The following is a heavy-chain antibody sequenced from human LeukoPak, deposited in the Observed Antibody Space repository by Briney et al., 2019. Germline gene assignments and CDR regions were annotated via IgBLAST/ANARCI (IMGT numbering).Heavy chain of an antibody. J-gene: IGHJ4*02. CDR3: AKTTTGYSSGRYPAWPIDY. Sequence: RSGGSLRLSCAVSGITLSNYGMSWVRQAPGKGLEWVSSIFGSGGSAHYADSVKGRFTISRDNSKNTVYLQMDSLRAEDTATYYCAKTTTGYSSGRYPAWPIDYWGQGTLVTVSS. V-gene: IGHV3-23*01. D-gene: IGHD2-15*01. CDR2: IFGSGGSA. CDR1: GITLSNYG.